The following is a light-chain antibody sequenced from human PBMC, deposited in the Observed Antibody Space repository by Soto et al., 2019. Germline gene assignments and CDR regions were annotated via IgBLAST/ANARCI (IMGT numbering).Light chain of an antibody. J-gene: IGKJ4*01. CDR1: QTISNL. CDR3: HQRSDWSLT. CDR2: DAS. Sequence: EIVLTQSPATLSLSPGERATLSCRASQTISNLLAWYQQKPGQAPRPLIYDASNRATGIPARFSGSGSGTDFTLTISSLEPEDFAIYYCHQRSDWSLTFGGGTEVEIK. V-gene: IGKV3-11*01.